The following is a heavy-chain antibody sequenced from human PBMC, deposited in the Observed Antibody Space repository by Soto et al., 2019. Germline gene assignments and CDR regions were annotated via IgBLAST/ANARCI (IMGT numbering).Heavy chain of an antibody. CDR1: GDTFTDYY. CDR3: ARGGHVVVVTAALDY. D-gene: IGHD2-21*02. V-gene: IGHV1-46*01. CDR2: VNPSGGHT. Sequence: QVQLMQSGAEVKKPGASVKVSCKASGDTFTDYYIHWVRQAPGQGLEWMGTVNPSGGHTTYAQHFLGRVTMNRATPTSTLYMELTSLTSDDTAIYYCARGGHVVVVTAALDYWGQGTLVTVSS. J-gene: IGHJ4*02.